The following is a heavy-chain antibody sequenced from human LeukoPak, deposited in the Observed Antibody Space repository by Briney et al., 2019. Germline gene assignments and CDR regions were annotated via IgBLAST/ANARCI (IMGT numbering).Heavy chain of an antibody. CDR3: ARYHYYDSSADAFDI. Sequence: PSETLSLTCTVSGGSISSYYWSWIRQPPGKGLEWIGYINYSGSTNYNPSLKSRVTISVDTSKNQFSLKLSSVTAADTAVYYCARYHYYDSSADAFDIWGQGTMVTVSS. CDR2: INYSGST. J-gene: IGHJ3*02. CDR1: GGSISSYY. V-gene: IGHV4-59*08. D-gene: IGHD3-22*01.